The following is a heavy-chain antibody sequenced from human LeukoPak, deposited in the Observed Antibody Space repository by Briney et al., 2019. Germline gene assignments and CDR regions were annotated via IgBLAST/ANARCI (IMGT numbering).Heavy chain of an antibody. CDR2: ISDGADST. J-gene: IGHJ4*02. Sequence: GGSLRLSRAASGFTFSSYAMSWVRQAPGKGLEWVSAISDGADSTYYADSVRGRFTISRDNFMNTLYLQMNSLRADDTAVYYCAKRVSYSNSAAYFDCWGQGTLVTVSS. CDR1: GFTFSSYA. CDR3: AKRVSYSNSAAYFDC. V-gene: IGHV3-23*01. D-gene: IGHD6-6*01.